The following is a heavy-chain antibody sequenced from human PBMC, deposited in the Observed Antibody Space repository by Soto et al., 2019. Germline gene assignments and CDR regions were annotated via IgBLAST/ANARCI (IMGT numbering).Heavy chain of an antibody. D-gene: IGHD2-2*01. CDR1: GYTFTSYA. J-gene: IGHJ3*02. Sequence: QVQLVQSGAEEKKPGASVKVSCKASGYTFTSYAMHWVRQAPGQSLEWMGWINAGTGNTKYSQKFQGRVTITRDTSASTAYMELSSLRSEDTAVYYCAIQWYHDAFDIWGQGTMVTVSS. CDR2: INAGTGNT. CDR3: AIQWYHDAFDI. V-gene: IGHV1-3*05.